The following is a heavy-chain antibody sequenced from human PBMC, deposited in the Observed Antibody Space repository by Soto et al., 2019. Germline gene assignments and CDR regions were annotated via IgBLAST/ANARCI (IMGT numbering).Heavy chain of an antibody. V-gene: IGHV4-39*01. J-gene: IGHJ4*02. CDR3: ARRPKRGSCSWCFDY. Sequence: QLQLQESGPGLVKPSETLSLTCTVSGGSITSNAYYWGWIRQPPGKGLEWLGYIYYSGSASYNPSLKSRGAMSVDTSKNQFSLKLSSVTAAVTAVYYCARRPKRGSCSWCFDYWGQGSLVTFSS. CDR2: IYYSGSA. D-gene: IGHD2-15*01. CDR1: GGSITSNAYY.